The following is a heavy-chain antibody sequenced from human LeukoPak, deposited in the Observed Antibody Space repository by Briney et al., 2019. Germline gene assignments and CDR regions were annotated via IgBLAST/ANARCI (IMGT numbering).Heavy chain of an antibody. V-gene: IGHV1-2*02. J-gene: IGHJ4*02. D-gene: IGHD1-26*01. CDR3: ATYSGSYYFDY. CDR1: GYTFTGYY. Sequence: GASVKVSCKASGYTFTGYYMHWVRQAPGQGLDCMGWINPNSGGTNYAQKFQGRVTMTRDTSISTAYMELSRLRSDDTAVYYCATYSGSYYFDYWGQGTLVTVSS. CDR2: INPNSGGT.